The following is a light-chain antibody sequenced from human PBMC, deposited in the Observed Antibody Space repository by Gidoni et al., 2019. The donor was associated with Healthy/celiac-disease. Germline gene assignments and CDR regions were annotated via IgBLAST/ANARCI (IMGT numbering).Light chain of an antibody. J-gene: IGKJ1*01. CDR1: QSVLYSSNNKNY. CDR2: WAS. V-gene: IGKV4-1*01. Sequence: DIVMPQSPDSLAVSLGESATINCKSSQSVLYSSNNKNYLAWYQQKPGQPPKLLIYWASTRESGVPDRFSGSGSGTDFTLTISSLQAEDVAVYYCQHFGTFGQGTKVEIK. CDR3: QHFGT.